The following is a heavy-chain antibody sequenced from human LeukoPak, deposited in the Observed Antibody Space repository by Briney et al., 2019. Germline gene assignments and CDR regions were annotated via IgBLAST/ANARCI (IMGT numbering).Heavy chain of an antibody. Sequence: GGSLRLSCAASGFTFSSYDMHWVRQATGKGLEWVSGIGTAGDIYYPGSVKGRFTISRENAKNSLYLQVNSLRAGDTSVYYCARAGYSSTWYSRYFDLWGRGTLVTVSS. V-gene: IGHV3-13*01. J-gene: IGHJ2*01. CDR1: GFTFSSYD. D-gene: IGHD6-13*01. CDR2: IGTAGDI. CDR3: ARAGYSSTWYSRYFDL.